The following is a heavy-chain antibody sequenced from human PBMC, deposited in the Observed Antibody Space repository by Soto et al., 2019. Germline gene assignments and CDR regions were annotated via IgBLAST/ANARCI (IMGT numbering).Heavy chain of an antibody. CDR2: ITHTGNT. CDR3: SGLRRVFSRSGSYYTGLFEH. CDR1: GGSFSDNS. V-gene: IGHV4-34*01. D-gene: IGHD3-10*01. J-gene: IGHJ4*02. Sequence: QVQLQQWGAGLLKPSETLSLTCAVSGGSFSDNSWSWIRQSPGKGLQWIGEITHTGNTDYIPSLKSRVTISAGTSNTQLFLRMTAVTAADTAVYYCSGLRRVFSRSGSYYTGLFEHWGQGTPVTVSS.